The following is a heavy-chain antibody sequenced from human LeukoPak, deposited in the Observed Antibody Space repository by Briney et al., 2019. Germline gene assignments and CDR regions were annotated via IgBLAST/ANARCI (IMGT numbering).Heavy chain of an antibody. CDR1: GFTFSSYS. CDR3: ASSPYDSSGYYWG. D-gene: IGHD3-22*01. CDR2: ISSSSSYI. V-gene: IGHV3-21*01. J-gene: IGHJ1*01. Sequence: GGSLRLSCAASGFTFSSYSMNWVRQAPGKGLEWVSSISSSSSYIYYADSVKGRFTISRDNTKNSLYLQMDSLRAEDTAVYYCASSPYDSSGYYWGWGQGTLATVSS.